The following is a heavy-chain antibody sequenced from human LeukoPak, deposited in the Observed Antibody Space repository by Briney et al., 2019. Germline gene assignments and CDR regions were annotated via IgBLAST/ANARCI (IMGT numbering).Heavy chain of an antibody. Sequence: PGGSLRLSCAASGFSFSSYTMNWVRQAPGKGLEWVSAISGSGGSTYYADSVKGRFTISRDNSKNTLYLQMNSLRAEDTAVYYCAKDSAFPSLDYSGYDFGTQGDYWGQGTLVTVSS. CDR3: AKDSAFPSLDYSGYDFGTQGDY. J-gene: IGHJ4*02. D-gene: IGHD5-12*01. CDR1: GFSFSSYT. V-gene: IGHV3-23*01. CDR2: ISGSGGST.